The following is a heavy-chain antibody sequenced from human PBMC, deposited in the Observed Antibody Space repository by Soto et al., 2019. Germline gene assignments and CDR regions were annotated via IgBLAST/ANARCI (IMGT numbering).Heavy chain of an antibody. J-gene: IGHJ4*02. D-gene: IGHD3-16*01. Sequence: EVQLVESGGGLVQPGGSLRLSCAASGFTVSTKYMSWVRQAPGKGLEWFSVIYSGGSTFYSDSVRGRFTISRDNSKNPVNLQMTSLRAEATAVYYCARDPWAADYWGQGTLVTVSS. CDR2: IYSGGST. V-gene: IGHV3-66*01. CDR3: ARDPWAADY. CDR1: GFTVSTKY.